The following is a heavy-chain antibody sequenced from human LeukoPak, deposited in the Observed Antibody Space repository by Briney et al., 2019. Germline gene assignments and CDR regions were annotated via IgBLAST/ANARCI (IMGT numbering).Heavy chain of an antibody. CDR1: GFTFSNYG. CDR2: ISYDGSNK. V-gene: IGHV3-30*03. J-gene: IGHJ4*02. Sequence: GGSLRLSCAASGFTFSNYGMHWVRQAPGKGLEWVAVISYDGSNKYYTDSVKGRFTISRDNSKNTLYLQMNSLRAEDTAVYYCARENPDGYTHFDYWGQGTLVTVSS. CDR3: ARENPDGYTHFDY. D-gene: IGHD5-24*01.